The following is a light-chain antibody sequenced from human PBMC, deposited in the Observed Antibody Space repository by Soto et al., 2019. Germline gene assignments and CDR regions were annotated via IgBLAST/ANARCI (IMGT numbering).Light chain of an antibody. Sequence: QSVLTQSPSASGTPGQTVTISCSGSSSNIGYNTVSWYQQLPGTAPKLLIYSNNQRPSGVPDRFSGSKSGTSASLAISGLQSEDEADYYCAAWDDSLTGSWVFGGGTKVTVL. V-gene: IGLV1-44*01. CDR1: SSNIGYNT. CDR3: AAWDDSLTGSWV. CDR2: SNN. J-gene: IGLJ3*02.